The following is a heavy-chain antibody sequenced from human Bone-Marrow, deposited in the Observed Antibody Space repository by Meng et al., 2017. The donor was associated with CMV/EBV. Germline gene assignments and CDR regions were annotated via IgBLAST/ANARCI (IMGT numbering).Heavy chain of an antibody. CDR3: ARGRRYCSSTNCYYYGGDV. V-gene: IGHV4-61*08. Sequence: SETLSLTCTVSGASVRSGGHYWSWIRQPPGKGLEWIGYLYNRGTTYYNPTLKSRVTISGDTSKNQFSLRLTSVTAADTAVYYCARGRRYCSSTNCYYYGGDVWGQGTTVTVSS. CDR2: LYNRGTT. CDR1: GASVRSGGHY. D-gene: IGHD2-2*01. J-gene: IGHJ6*02.